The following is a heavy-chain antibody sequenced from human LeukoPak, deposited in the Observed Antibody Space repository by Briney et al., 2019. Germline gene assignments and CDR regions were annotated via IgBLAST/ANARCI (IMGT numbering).Heavy chain of an antibody. CDR3: AKGHVVAGARWFDP. J-gene: IGHJ5*02. V-gene: IGHV3-30*02. Sequence: GGSLRLSCAASGFTFSSYGMHWVRQAPGKGLEWVAFIRYDGSNKYYADSVKGRFTISRDNSKNTLYLQMNSLRAEDTAAYYCAKGHVVAGARWFDPWGQGTLVTVSS. CDR1: GFTFSSYG. CDR2: IRYDGSNK. D-gene: IGHD6-19*01.